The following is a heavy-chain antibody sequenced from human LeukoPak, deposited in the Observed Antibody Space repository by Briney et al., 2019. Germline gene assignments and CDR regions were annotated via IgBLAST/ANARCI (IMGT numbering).Heavy chain of an antibody. CDR2: INPNSGGT. CDR1: GYTFTGYY. CDR3: ARDPTGGGLPDY. Sequence: ASVKVSCKASGYTFTGYYTHWVRQAPGQGLEWMGWINPNSGGTNYAQKFQGRVTMTRDTSISTAYMELSRLRSDDTAVYYCARDPTGGGLPDYWGQGTLVTVPS. J-gene: IGHJ4*02. V-gene: IGHV1-2*02. D-gene: IGHD3-16*01.